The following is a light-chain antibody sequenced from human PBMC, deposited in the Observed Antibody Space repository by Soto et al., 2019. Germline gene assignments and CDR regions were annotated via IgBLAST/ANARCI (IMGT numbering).Light chain of an antibody. CDR2: LGS. J-gene: IGKJ4*01. CDR3: IQALQTPFT. V-gene: IGKV2-28*01. CDR1: QSLLHSSGRYY. Sequence: DIVMTQSPLSLPVTPGEPASISCRSSQSLLHSSGRYYLDWYLQKPGQSPQLLIYLGSHRASGVPDRFSGSGSGTEFTLTISRVEAEDVGIYYCIQALQTPFTFGGGTRAEIK.